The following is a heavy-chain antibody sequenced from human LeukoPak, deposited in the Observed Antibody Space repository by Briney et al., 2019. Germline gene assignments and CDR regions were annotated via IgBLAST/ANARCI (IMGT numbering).Heavy chain of an antibody. D-gene: IGHD4-17*01. CDR3: ARMTTGHDY. CDR2: VNHSGYT. CDR1: GTSFTSYY. Sequence: SETLSLTCGISGTSFTSYYWSWIRQTPGKGLEWIGEVNHSGYTNMNPSLKSRVTISVDTSKNQFSLMMTSVTAADTAVYFCARMTTGHDYWGQGTLVTVSS. J-gene: IGHJ4*02. V-gene: IGHV4-34*01.